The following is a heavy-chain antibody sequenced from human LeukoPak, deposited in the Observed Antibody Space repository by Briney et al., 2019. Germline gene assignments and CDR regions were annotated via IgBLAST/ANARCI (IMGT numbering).Heavy chain of an antibody. D-gene: IGHD3-3*01. CDR3: ARWGFLAYAFDI. CDR1: GFTFSRYW. Sequence: GGSLRLSCAASGFTFSRYWMSWVRQAPGKGLEWVANIKEETYYVDSVKGRFTISRDNPKNSLYLQMNSLRAEDTAVYYCARWGFLAYAFDIWGQGTMVTVSS. V-gene: IGHV3-7*01. CDR2: IKEET. J-gene: IGHJ3*02.